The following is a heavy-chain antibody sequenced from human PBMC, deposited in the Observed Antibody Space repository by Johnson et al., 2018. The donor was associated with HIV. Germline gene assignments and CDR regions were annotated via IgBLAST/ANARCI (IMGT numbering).Heavy chain of an antibody. V-gene: IGHV3-35*01. Sequence: VQLVESGGGLVQPGGSLRLSCAASGFTFSNSDMNWVHQAPGKRLEWVSGVSWNGSRTHYADPVKGRFIISRDNSKNTLSLQMNSLRAEDTAVYYCAKVADPYCGGDCYSWLFAFDIWGQGTMVTVSS. CDR3: AKVADPYCGGDCYSWLFAFDI. CDR2: VSWNGSRT. J-gene: IGHJ3*02. CDR1: GFTFSNSD. D-gene: IGHD2-21*02.